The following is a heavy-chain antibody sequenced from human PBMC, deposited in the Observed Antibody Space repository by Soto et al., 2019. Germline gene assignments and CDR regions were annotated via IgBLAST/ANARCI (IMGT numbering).Heavy chain of an antibody. J-gene: IGHJ4*02. CDR1: GFTFSGSA. CDR3: TSPYSSGGRSIDY. Sequence: EVQLVESGGDLVQPGGSLKLSCAASGFTFSGSAMHWVRQASGKGLEWVGRIRSKANSYATAYAASVKGRFTISRDDSKNTAYLQMNSLKTEDTAVYYCTSPYSSGGRSIDYWGQGTLVTVSS. CDR2: IRSKANSYAT. D-gene: IGHD6-19*01. V-gene: IGHV3-73*02.